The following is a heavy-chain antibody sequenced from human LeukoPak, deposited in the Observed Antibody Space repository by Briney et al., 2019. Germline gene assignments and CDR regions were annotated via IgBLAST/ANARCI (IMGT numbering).Heavy chain of an antibody. D-gene: IGHD2-2*01. Sequence: GGSLRLSCAASGFTFSDYYMSWIRQAPGKGLEWVSYISSSRSTIYYADSVKGRFTISRDNAKNSLYLQMNSLRAGDTAVYYCARDRADIVVVPAAIGHYYYGMDVWGQGTTVTVSS. J-gene: IGHJ6*02. CDR1: GFTFSDYY. V-gene: IGHV3-11*01. CDR2: ISSSRSTI. CDR3: ARDRADIVVVPAAIGHYYYGMDV.